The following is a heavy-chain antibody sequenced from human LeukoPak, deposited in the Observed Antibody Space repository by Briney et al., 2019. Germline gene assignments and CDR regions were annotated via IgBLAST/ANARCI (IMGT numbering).Heavy chain of an antibody. CDR2: ISNDGSNI. V-gene: IGHV3-30*03. CDR1: GFTFSNYG. Sequence: GGSLRLSCATSGFTFSNYGMHWVRQAPGKGLEWVAVISNDGSNIQYADSAKGRFTISRDNSKNTVYLQMNSLRSEDTAVYYCARRSSGSPPYYFDYWGQGTLVTVSS. D-gene: IGHD1-26*01. J-gene: IGHJ4*02. CDR3: ARRSSGSPPYYFDY.